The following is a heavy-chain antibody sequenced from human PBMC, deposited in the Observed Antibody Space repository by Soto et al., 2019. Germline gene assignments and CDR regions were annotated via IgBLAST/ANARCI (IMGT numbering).Heavy chain of an antibody. CDR1: GYTFTSYG. J-gene: IGHJ4*02. CDR2: ISAYNGNT. Sequence: ASVKVSCKASGYTFTSYGISWVRQAPGQGLEWMGWISAYNGNTNYAQKLQGRVTMTTETSTSTAYMELRSLRSDDTAVYYCARREYYYDSSGYYFLDYWGQGTLVTVSS. D-gene: IGHD3-22*01. CDR3: ARREYYYDSSGYYFLDY. V-gene: IGHV1-18*01.